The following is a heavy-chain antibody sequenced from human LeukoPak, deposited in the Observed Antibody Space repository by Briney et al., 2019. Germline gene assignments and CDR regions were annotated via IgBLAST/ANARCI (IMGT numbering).Heavy chain of an antibody. J-gene: IGHJ3*02. CDR2: IKQDGSEK. V-gene: IGHV3-7*01. CDR1: GFTFSSYW. Sequence: GGSLRLSCAASGFTFSSYWMSWVRQAPGKGLEWVANIKQDGSEKYYVDSVKGRFTISRDNAKNSLYPQMNSLRAEDTAVYYCARASGYSYGSDAFDIWGQGTMVTVSS. D-gene: IGHD5-18*01. CDR3: ARASGYSYGSDAFDI.